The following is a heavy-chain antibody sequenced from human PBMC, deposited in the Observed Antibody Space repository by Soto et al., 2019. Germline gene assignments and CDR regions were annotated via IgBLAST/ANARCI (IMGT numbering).Heavy chain of an antibody. CDR2: TSAYNGNT. J-gene: IGHJ4*02. CDR1: GYTFTSYG. V-gene: IGHV1-18*04. CDR3: ARDLGVVVSARTYYFDY. D-gene: IGHD2-21*02. Sequence: ASVKVSCNASGYTFTSYGISWVRQPPGQGLEWMGWTSAYNGNTNYAQKLQGRVTITTDTSMSTAYMEVRSLRSDDTAVYYCARDLGVVVSARTYYFDYRRQGNLVTV.